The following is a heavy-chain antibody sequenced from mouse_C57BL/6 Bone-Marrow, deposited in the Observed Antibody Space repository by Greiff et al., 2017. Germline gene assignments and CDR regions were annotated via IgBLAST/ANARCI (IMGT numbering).Heavy chain of an antibody. Sequence: SGPELVKPGASVKISCKASGYSFTDYNMNWVKQSNGKSLEWIGVINPNYGTTSYNQKFKGKATLTVDHSSSTAYMQLNSLTSEDSAVYYGARGDDYDYAMDYWGQGTSVTVSS. CDR1: GYSFTDYN. CDR3: ARGDDYDYAMDY. CDR2: INPNYGTT. J-gene: IGHJ4*01. V-gene: IGHV1-39*01. D-gene: IGHD2-4*01.